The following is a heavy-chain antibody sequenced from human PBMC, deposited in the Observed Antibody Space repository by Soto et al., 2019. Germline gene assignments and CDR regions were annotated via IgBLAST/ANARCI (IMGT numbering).Heavy chain of an antibody. CDR3: ARERGYCSGGSCYYYYYGMDV. J-gene: IGHJ6*02. CDR1: GGTFSSYA. V-gene: IGHV1-69*13. Sequence: VASVKVSCKASGGTFSSYAISWVRQAPGQGLEWMGGIIPIFGTANYAQKFQGRVTITADESTSTAYMELSSLRSEDTAVYYCARERGYCSGGSCYYYYYGMDVWGQGTTVTVSS. D-gene: IGHD2-15*01. CDR2: IIPIFGTA.